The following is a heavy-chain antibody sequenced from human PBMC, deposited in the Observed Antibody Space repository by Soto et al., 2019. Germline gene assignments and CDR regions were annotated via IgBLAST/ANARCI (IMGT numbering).Heavy chain of an antibody. V-gene: IGHV3-21*01. CDR2: ISSSSSYI. CDR1: GFTFSSYS. D-gene: IGHD2-15*01. J-gene: IGHJ4*02. Sequence: GGSLRLSCAASGFTFSSYSMNWVRQAPGKGLEWVSSISSSSSYIYYADSVKGRFTISRDNAKNSLYLQMNSLRAEDTAVYYCARDGGYCSGGSCPHKITSDNNWGQGTLVTVSS. CDR3: ARDGGYCSGGSCPHKITSDNN.